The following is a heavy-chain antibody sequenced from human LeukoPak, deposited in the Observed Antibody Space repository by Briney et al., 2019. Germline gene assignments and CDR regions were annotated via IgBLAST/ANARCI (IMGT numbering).Heavy chain of an antibody. V-gene: IGHV3-23*01. Sequence: GGSLRLPCAASGFTFSSYAMSWVRQAPGKGLEWVSAISGSGGSTYYADSVKGRFTISRDNSKNTLYLQMNSLRAEDTAVYYCARPYCGGDCYLRGLFFDYWGQGTLVTVSS. D-gene: IGHD2-21*02. CDR1: GFTFSSYA. CDR3: ARPYCGGDCYLRGLFFDY. J-gene: IGHJ4*02. CDR2: ISGSGGST.